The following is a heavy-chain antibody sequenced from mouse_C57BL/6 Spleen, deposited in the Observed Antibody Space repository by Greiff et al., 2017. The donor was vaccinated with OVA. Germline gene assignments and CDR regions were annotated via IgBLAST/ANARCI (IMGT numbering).Heavy chain of an antibody. V-gene: IGHV1-69*01. D-gene: IGHD2-4*01. CDR1: GYTFTSYW. CDR3: AREGGLRRGFDV. J-gene: IGHJ1*03. Sequence: QVQLQQPGAELVMPGASVKLSCKASGYTFTSYWMHWVKQRPGQGLEWIGEIDPSDSYTNYNQKFKGKSTLTVDKSSSTAYMQLSSLTSEDSAVYYCAREGGLRRGFDVWGTGTTVTVSS. CDR2: IDPSDSYT.